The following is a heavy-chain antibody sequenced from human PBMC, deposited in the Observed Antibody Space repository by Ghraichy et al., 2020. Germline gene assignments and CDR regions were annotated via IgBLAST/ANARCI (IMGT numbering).Heavy chain of an antibody. CDR3: ANDSGSGIYYTTGTQLDD. D-gene: IGHD3-10*01. Sequence: GGSLRLSCAVSGFTFSNYAMSWVRQAPGKVLELASAISSTGHSPDYASFVKGRSTIFRDNSENTPYLQMDILSAEDTALYYCANDSGSGIYYTTGTQLDDWGQGTLVNVAS. J-gene: IGHJ4*02. V-gene: IGHV3-23*01. CDR2: ISSTGHSP. CDR1: GFTFSNYA.